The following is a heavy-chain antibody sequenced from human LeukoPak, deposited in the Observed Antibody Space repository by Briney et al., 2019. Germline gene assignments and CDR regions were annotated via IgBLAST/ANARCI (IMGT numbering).Heavy chain of an antibody. D-gene: IGHD2-2*01. CDR1: GNYW. J-gene: IGHJ4*02. Sequence: GSLRLSCAASGNYWMHWVRQAPGKGLVWVSHINSDGSWTSYADSVEGRFTISKDNAKSTVYLQMNNLRAEDTAVYYCVSFYETYWGRGTLVTVSS. V-gene: IGHV3-74*01. CDR2: INSDGSWT. CDR3: VSFYETY.